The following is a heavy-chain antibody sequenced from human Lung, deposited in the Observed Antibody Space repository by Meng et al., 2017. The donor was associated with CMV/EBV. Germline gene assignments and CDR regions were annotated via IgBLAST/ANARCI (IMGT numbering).Heavy chain of an antibody. CDR3: ARGLATYSSSWGIYYYYGMDV. V-gene: IGHV3-74*01. Sequence: GEXXKISCAASGFTFSSYRMHWVRQAPGKWLVWVSRINSDGNSTSYADSVKGRFTISRDNAKNTPYLQMNSLRAEDTAVYYCARGLATYSSSWGIYYYYGMDVWGQGTTVTVSS. CDR1: GFTFSSYR. J-gene: IGHJ6*02. D-gene: IGHD6-13*01. CDR2: INSDGNST.